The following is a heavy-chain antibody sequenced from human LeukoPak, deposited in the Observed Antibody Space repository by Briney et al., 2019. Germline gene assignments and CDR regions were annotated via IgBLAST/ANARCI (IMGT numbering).Heavy chain of an antibody. CDR3: ARNGIYQLHWVWFDP. V-gene: IGHV3-30-3*01. CDR1: GFTFSSYA. D-gene: IGHD2-2*01. Sequence: GGSLRLSCAASGFTFSSYAMHWVRQAPGKGLEWVAVISYDGSNKYYADSVKGRFTISRDNSKNALYLQMNSLRAEDTAVYYCARNGIYQLHWVWFDPWGQGTLVTVSS. CDR2: ISYDGSNK. J-gene: IGHJ5*02.